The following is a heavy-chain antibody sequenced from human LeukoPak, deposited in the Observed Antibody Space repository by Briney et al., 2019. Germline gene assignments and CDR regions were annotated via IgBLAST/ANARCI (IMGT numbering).Heavy chain of an antibody. CDR3: ARHFSSGWVYYSGMDV. V-gene: IGHV4-39*01. J-gene: IGHJ6*01. CDR1: GGSISSSSYY. D-gene: IGHD6-19*01. Sequence: SETLSLTCTVSGGSISSSSYYWGWIRQPPGKGLEWIGSIYYTGSTYYSASLESRVTISVDTPKNQFSLKQSSVTAADTAVYYCARHFSSGWVYYSGMDVWGQGTTVAVSS. CDR2: IYYTGST.